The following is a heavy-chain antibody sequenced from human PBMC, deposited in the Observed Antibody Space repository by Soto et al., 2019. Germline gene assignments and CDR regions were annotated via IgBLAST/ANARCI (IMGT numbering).Heavy chain of an antibody. CDR2: IDPIDSKT. Sequence: PGESLKTSCQGPGYNFDTSWINWVRQTPGKGLEWMGRIDPIDSKTKYSPSLEGHITISVDKSISTTYLQGSSLKASDTAIYYCARRIAAAGGYYYYAFDVWGQGTAVTVSS. J-gene: IGHJ6*02. D-gene: IGHD6-13*01. V-gene: IGHV5-10-1*01. CDR1: GYNFDTSW. CDR3: ARRIAAAGGYYYYAFDV.